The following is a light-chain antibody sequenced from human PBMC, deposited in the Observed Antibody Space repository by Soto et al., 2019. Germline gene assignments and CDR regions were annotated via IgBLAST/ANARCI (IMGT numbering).Light chain of an antibody. J-gene: IGKJ1*01. CDR3: MQPLQTPWT. Sequence: IVMTQSPLSLRVTPGEPASISCRSSQSLLHSSGYNYLHWYLQKPGQSPQLLISLGSDRSSGVPDRFSGSGSGTDFRLNISRVEAEDVGVYSCMQPLQTPWTFGEGTKVVIK. CDR1: QSLLHSSGYNY. CDR2: LGS. V-gene: IGKV2-28*01.